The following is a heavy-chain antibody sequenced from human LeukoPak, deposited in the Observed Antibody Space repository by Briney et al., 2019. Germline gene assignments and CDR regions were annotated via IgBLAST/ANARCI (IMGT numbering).Heavy chain of an antibody. CDR2: IRSKAYGGTT. CDR3: TRGGGYGSGSYR. Sequence: GGSLRLSCAASGFTFSDYYMSWIRQAPGKGLEWVGFIRSKAYGGTTEYAASVKGRFTISRDDSKSIAYLQMNSLKTEDTAVYYCTRGGGYGSGSYRWGQGTLVTVSS. CDR1: GFTFSDYY. D-gene: IGHD3-10*01. J-gene: IGHJ4*02. V-gene: IGHV3-49*03.